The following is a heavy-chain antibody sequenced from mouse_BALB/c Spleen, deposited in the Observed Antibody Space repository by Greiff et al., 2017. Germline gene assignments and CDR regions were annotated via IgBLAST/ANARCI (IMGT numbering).Heavy chain of an antibody. D-gene: IGHD1-1*01. CDR1: GFSLTSYD. Sequence: QVQLQQSGPGLVAPSQSLSITCTVSGFSLTSYDISWIRQPPGKGLEWLGVIWTGGGTNYNSAFMSRLSISKDNSKSQVFLKMNSLQTDDTAMYYCAREYYGSSRYWYFDVWGAGTTVTVSS. V-gene: IGHV2-9-2*01. CDR2: IWTGGGT. J-gene: IGHJ1*01. CDR3: AREYYGSSRYWYFDV.